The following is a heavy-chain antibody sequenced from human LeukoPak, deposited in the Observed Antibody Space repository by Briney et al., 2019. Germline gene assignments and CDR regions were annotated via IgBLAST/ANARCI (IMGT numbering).Heavy chain of an antibody. V-gene: IGHV3-53*01. J-gene: IGHJ6*03. CDR2: IYSGGST. CDR1: GFTFSDYY. Sequence: GGSLRLSCAASGFTFSDYYMSWIRQAPGKGLEWVSVIYSGGSTYYADSVKGRFTISRDNSKNTLYLQMNSLRAEDTAVYYCARVPSYYDSSGYYPNYYYMDVWGKGTTVTISS. CDR3: ARVPSYYDSSGYYPNYYYMDV. D-gene: IGHD3-22*01.